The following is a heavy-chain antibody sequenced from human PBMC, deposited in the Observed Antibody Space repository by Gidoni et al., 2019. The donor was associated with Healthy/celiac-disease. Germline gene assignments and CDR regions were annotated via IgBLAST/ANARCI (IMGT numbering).Heavy chain of an antibody. V-gene: IGHV3-23*01. CDR1: GFTFSSYA. D-gene: IGHD5-12*01. CDR3: AKDELRGGYGT. Sequence: TASGFTFSSYAMSWVRQAPGKGLEWVSAISGSGGSTYYADSVKGRFTISRDNSKNTLYLQMNSLRAEDTAVYYCAKDELRGGYGTWGQGTLVTVSS. CDR2: ISGSGGST. J-gene: IGHJ5*02.